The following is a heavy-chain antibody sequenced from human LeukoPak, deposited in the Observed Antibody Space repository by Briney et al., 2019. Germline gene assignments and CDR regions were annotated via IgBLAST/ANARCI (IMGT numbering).Heavy chain of an antibody. D-gene: IGHD4-23*01. J-gene: IGHJ4*02. V-gene: IGHV4-34*01. CDR1: GGSFSGYY. Sequence: SETLSLTCAVYGGSFSGYYWSWIRQPPGKGLEWIGEINHSGSTNYNPSLKSRVTISVDTSKNQLSLKLSSVTAADTAVYYCASHDYGGNPRGDYWGQGTLVTVSS. CDR2: INHSGST. CDR3: ASHDYGGNPRGDY.